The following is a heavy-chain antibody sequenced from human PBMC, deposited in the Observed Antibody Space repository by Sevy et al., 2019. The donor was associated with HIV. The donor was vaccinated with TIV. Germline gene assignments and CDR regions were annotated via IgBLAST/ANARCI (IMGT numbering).Heavy chain of an antibody. CDR2: FDPEDGET. CDR3: ATDLFPQAYCGGDCYRLDY. D-gene: IGHD2-21*02. J-gene: IGHJ4*02. CDR1: GYTLTKLS. Sequence: ASVKVSCKVSGYTLTKLSMHWVRQAPGKGLEWMGGFDPEDGETIYAQKFQGRVTMTEDTSTDTAYMELSSLRSEDTAVYYCATDLFPQAYCGGDCYRLDYWGQGTLVTVSS. V-gene: IGHV1-24*01.